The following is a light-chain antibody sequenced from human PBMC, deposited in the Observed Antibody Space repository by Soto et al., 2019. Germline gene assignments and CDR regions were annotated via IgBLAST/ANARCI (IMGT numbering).Light chain of an antibody. CDR2: GAS. CDR1: QTVTSSH. CDR3: MQYGSAPWT. V-gene: IGKV3-20*01. Sequence: NVLTQSPGTLSLSPGERATLSCRASQTVTSSHLAWYQQKPGQAPRLLIYGASNRATGIPDRFGGSGSGTDFTLTISRVEPEDFAVYSCMQYGSAPWTFGQGTTVEIK. J-gene: IGKJ1*01.